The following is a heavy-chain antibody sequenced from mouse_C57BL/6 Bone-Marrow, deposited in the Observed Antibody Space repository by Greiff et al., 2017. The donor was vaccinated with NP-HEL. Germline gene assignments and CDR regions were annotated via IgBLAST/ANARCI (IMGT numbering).Heavy chain of an antibody. CDR2: IYPGSGST. D-gene: IGHD3-1*01. CDR3: ARVLLGSWFAY. CDR1: GYTFTSYW. J-gene: IGHJ3*01. V-gene: IGHV1-55*01. Sequence: VQLQESGPELVKPGASVKMSCKASGYTFTSYWITWVKQRPGQGLEWIGDIYPGSGSTNYNEKFKSKATLTVDTSSSTAYMQLSSLTSEDSAVYYCARVLLGSWFAYWGQGTLVTVSA.